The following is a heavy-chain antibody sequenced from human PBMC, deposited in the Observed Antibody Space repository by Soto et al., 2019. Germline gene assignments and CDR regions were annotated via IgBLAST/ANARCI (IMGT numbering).Heavy chain of an antibody. Sequence: QVQLVQSGAEVKKPGASVKVSCKASGYTFTSYGISWVRQAPGQGLEWMGWISAYNGNTNYAQKLQGRVTMTTDTSTSTAYMELRSLRSDDTAVYYCARDGPGYCSSTSCYPGYYYGMDVWDQGTTVTVSS. V-gene: IGHV1-18*01. CDR3: ARDGPGYCSSTSCYPGYYYGMDV. CDR1: GYTFTSYG. J-gene: IGHJ6*02. D-gene: IGHD2-2*01. CDR2: ISAYNGNT.